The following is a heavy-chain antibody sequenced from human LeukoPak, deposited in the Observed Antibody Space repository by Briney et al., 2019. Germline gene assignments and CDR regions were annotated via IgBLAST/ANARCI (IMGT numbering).Heavy chain of an antibody. V-gene: IGHV4-59*08. CDR1: GGSISSYY. J-gene: IGHJ4*02. D-gene: IGHD2-21*02. CDR3: ARRVVTAITFDY. Sequence: PSETLSLTCTVTGGSISSYYWMWIRQPPGKGREWIGNIYYSGSTNYNPSLKSRVTISVDTSTNHFSLKLSSVTAAGTAVYYCARRVVTAITFDYWGRGTLVTVSS. CDR2: IYYSGST.